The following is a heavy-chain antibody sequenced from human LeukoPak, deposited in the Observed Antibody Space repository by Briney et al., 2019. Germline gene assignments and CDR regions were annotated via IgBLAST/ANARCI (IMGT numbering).Heavy chain of an antibody. CDR2: ISSSSTYI. V-gene: IGHV3-21*01. D-gene: IGHD5-24*01. CDR1: GFTFSSYS. Sequence: PGGSLRLSCAASGFTFSSYSMNWVRQAPGKGLEWVSSISSSSTYIYYVDSVKGRFTISRDNAKNSLYLQMNSLRAEDTAVYYCAIFGEMAYWGQGTLVTVSS. J-gene: IGHJ4*02. CDR3: AIFGEMAY.